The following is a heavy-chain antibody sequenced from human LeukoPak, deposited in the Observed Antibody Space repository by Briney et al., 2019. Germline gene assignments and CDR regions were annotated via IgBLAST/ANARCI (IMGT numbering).Heavy chain of an antibody. CDR1: GGSISSYY. J-gene: IGHJ4*02. D-gene: IGHD5-18*01. Sequence: SETLSLTCTVSGGSISSYYWSWIRQPPGKGLEWIGYIYYSGSTNYNPSLKSRVTISVDTSKNQFSLKLSPVTAADTAVYYCARDRGYSYYVFDYWGQGTLVTVSS. V-gene: IGHV4-59*01. CDR3: ARDRGYSYYVFDY. CDR2: IYYSGST.